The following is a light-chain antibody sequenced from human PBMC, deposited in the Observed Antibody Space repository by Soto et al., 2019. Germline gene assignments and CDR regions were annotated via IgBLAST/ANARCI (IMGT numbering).Light chain of an antibody. CDR2: GAS. CDR3: QQYGSSGT. Sequence: DIVLTQSPGTLSLSPGERATLSCRTSQSVSNNYLAWYQQKPGQAPRLLIYGASNRATGIPDRFSGSGSGTDFTLTTSRLEPEDFAVYYCQQYGSSGTFGQGTKVDIX. CDR1: QSVSNNY. V-gene: IGKV3-20*01. J-gene: IGKJ1*01.